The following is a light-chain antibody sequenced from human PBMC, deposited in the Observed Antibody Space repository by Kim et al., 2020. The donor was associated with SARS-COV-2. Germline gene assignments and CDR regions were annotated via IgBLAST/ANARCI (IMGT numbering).Light chain of an antibody. Sequence: SNNRSAWYQQNPGHPPRLLNYDASSRATGITDRFSGSGSGTDFTLTISRLEPEDFAVYYCQQYGASSLTFGGGTKVDIK. CDR3: QQYGASSLT. CDR2: DAS. V-gene: IGKV3-20*01. J-gene: IGKJ4*01. CDR1: SNNR.